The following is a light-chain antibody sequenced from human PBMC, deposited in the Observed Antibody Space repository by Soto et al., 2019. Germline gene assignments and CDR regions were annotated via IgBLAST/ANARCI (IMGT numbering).Light chain of an antibody. V-gene: IGLV2-23*01. CDR1: SSDVGSYNF. CDR3: SSYAGGSTMI. J-gene: IGLJ2*01. Sequence: QSALTQPASVSGSPGLPITISCTGTSSDVGSYNFVSWYQQHPGKAPKVLIYEGSQRPSGISNRFSGSKSGNTASLTSSGVQAEDEADYYCSSYAGGSTMIFGGGTKLTVL. CDR2: EGS.